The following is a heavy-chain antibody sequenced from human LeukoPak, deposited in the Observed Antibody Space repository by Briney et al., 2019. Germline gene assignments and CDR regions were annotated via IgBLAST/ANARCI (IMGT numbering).Heavy chain of an antibody. D-gene: IGHD2-21*01. V-gene: IGHV3-23*01. CDR2: ISSSGGST. J-gene: IGHJ4*02. CDR1: GFTLTNYV. Sequence: GGSLRLSCAASGFTLTNYVWTWIRQAPGKGLEWVSTISSSGGSTYHADSVKGRFTISRDNSKNTLYLQMNSLRAEDTAVYYCAKESNIVVVIATTGGTLDYWGQGTLVTVSS. CDR3: AKESNIVVVIATTGGTLDY.